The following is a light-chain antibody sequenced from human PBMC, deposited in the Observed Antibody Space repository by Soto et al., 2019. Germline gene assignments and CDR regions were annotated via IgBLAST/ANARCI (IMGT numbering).Light chain of an antibody. J-gene: IGKJ5*01. CDR3: QQRQYWPPIT. V-gene: IGKV3-11*01. CDR2: GAS. Sequence: EIVLTQSPGTVSLSPGERATLSCRASQSVSSNLAWYQQKPGQALRLLXYGASTRATGIPARFSGSGSGTDFTLTTSGLEPEDFAIYYCQQRQYWPPITFGQGTRLEIK. CDR1: QSVSSN.